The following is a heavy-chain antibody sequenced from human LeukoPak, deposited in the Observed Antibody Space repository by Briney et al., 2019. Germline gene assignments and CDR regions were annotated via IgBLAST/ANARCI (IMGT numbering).Heavy chain of an antibody. CDR3: ARDASGYDPYYFDY. CDR2: ISAYNGNT. Sequence: SVKVSCKASGYTFTSYGISWVRQAPGQGLEWMGWISAYNGNTNYAQKLQGRVTMTTDTSTSTAYMELRSLRSDDTAVYYCARDASGYDPYYFDYWGQGTLVTVSS. D-gene: IGHD5-12*01. J-gene: IGHJ4*02. V-gene: IGHV1-18*01. CDR1: GYTFTSYG.